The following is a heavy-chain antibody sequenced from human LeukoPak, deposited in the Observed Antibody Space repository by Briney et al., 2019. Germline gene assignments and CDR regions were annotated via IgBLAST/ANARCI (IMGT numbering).Heavy chain of an antibody. D-gene: IGHD3-22*01. CDR3: ARPTPLHYDSSGYYPKNYYYGMDV. CDR1: GFTFSSYS. Sequence: GGSLRLSCAASGFTFSSYSMNWVRQAPGKGLEWVSYISSSSSTIYYADSVKGRFTISRDNAKNSLYLQMNSLRAEDTAVYYCARPTPLHYDSSGYYPKNYYYGMDVWGQGTTVTVSS. V-gene: IGHV3-48*04. CDR2: ISSSSSTI. J-gene: IGHJ6*02.